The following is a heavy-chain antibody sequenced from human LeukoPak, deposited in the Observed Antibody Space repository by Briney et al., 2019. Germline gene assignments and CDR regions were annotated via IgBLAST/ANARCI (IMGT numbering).Heavy chain of an antibody. Sequence: PGGSLRLSCAASGFTFSSYWMSWVRLAPGKGLEWVANIKQDGSEKYYVDSVKGRFTISRDNAKNSLYLQMNSLRAEDTAVYYCASGVDFFPYYFDYWGQGTLVTVSS. CDR1: GFTFSSYW. J-gene: IGHJ4*02. CDR2: IKQDGSEK. D-gene: IGHD3/OR15-3a*01. CDR3: ASGVDFFPYYFDY. V-gene: IGHV3-7*01.